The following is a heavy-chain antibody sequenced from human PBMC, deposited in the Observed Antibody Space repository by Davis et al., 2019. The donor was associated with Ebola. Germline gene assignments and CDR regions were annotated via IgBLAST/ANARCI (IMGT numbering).Heavy chain of an antibody. CDR2: IIPIFGTA. CDR1: GYTFTNYG. Sequence: SVKVSCKASGYTFTNYGITWVRQAPGQGLEWMGGIIPIFGTANYAQKFQGRVTITADKSTSTAYMELSSLRSEDTAVYYCARGRVTMVQTTQIKYYYYGMDVWGQGTTVTVSS. D-gene: IGHD3-10*01. V-gene: IGHV1-69*06. CDR3: ARGRVTMVQTTQIKYYYYGMDV. J-gene: IGHJ6*02.